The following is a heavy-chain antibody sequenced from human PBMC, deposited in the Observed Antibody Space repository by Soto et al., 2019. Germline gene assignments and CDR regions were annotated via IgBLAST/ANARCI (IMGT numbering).Heavy chain of an antibody. CDR2: IYYSVST. CDR3: ARDSVGQLEFDY. V-gene: IGHV4-59*01. J-gene: IGHJ4*02. CDR1: GGSISSYY. D-gene: IGHD6-6*01. Sequence: LSLTCTVSGGSISSYYWSWIRQPPGKGLEWIGYIYYSVSTNYNPSLKSRVTISVDTSKNQSSLKLSSVTAADTAVYYCARDSVGQLEFDYWGQGTLVTVSS.